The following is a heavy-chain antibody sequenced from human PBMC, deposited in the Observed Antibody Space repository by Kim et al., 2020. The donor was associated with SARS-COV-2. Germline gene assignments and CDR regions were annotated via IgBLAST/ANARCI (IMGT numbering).Heavy chain of an antibody. CDR3: GRGGVTGSLLDY. V-gene: IGHV3-74*03. CDR2: INSAGTTT. J-gene: IGHJ4*02. D-gene: IGHD3-16*01. Sequence: GGSLRLSCAASGFTFSSFWMHWVRQTPGKGLVWVSRINSAGTTTTYADSVKGRFTISSDNARDTLSLQMSSLREDDTAAYYCGRGGVTGSLLDYWGQG. CDR1: GFTFSSFW.